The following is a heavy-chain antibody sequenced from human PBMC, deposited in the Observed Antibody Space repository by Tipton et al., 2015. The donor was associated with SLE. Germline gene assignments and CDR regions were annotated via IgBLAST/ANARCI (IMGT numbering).Heavy chain of an antibody. Sequence: QSGPEVKKPGASVKVSCKASGYTFTSYDINWVRQAPGQGLEWMGWISAYNGNTNYAQKLQGRVTMTTDTSTSTAYMELSRLRSDDTAVYYCASEGRDLLSWLDPWGQGTLVTVSS. V-gene: IGHV1-18*01. D-gene: IGHD3-9*01. CDR2: ISAYNGNT. CDR1: GYTFTSYD. CDR3: ASEGRDLLSWLDP. J-gene: IGHJ5*02.